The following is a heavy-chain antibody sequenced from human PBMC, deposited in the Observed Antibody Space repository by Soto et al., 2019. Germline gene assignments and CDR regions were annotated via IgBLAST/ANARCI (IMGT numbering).Heavy chain of an antibody. D-gene: IGHD1-1*01. V-gene: IGHV4-31*03. J-gene: IGHJ6*02. CDR3: ARELPQRQGRNMDV. CDR1: GGSRTSGAQY. Sequence: SETLSLTCTVTGGSRTSGAQYWTWIRHRPGEGLEWFGYINHRGSLYYNPSLKSRVSMSVDTSKNQFSPNLSSVTAADTAVYYCARELPQRQGRNMDVWGQGTTVTVSS. CDR2: INHRGSL.